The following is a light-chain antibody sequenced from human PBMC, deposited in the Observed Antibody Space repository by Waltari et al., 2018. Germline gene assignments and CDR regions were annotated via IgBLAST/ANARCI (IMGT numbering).Light chain of an antibody. J-gene: IGKJ1*01. CDR1: QSISSW. CDR2: KAS. Sequence: DIHMTQSPSTLSPSSGNRVTITCRASQSISSWLAWYQQKPGKAAKLLIYKASSIESGVPSRFSGSGSGTEFTLTISSLQPDDFATYYCQQYNSLWTFGQGTKGEIK. V-gene: IGKV1-5*03. CDR3: QQYNSLWT.